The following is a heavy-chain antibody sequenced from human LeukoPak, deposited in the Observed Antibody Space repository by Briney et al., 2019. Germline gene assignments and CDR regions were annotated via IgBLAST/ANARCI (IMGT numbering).Heavy chain of an antibody. CDR3: AKSYRDYYGSGSRDY. V-gene: IGHV3-23*01. CDR2: ISGSGGST. J-gene: IGHJ4*02. CDR1: GFTFSSYG. Sequence: GGSLRLSCAASGFTFSSYGMSWVRQAPGKGLEWVSAISGSGGSTYYADSVKGRFTISRDNSKNTLYLQMNSLRAEDTAVYYCAKSYRDYYGSGSRDYWGQGTLVTVSS. D-gene: IGHD3-10*01.